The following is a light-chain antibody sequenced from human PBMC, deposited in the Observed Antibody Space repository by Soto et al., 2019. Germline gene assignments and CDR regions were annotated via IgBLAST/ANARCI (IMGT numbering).Light chain of an antibody. V-gene: IGKV1-12*01. Sequence: DIQMTHSPSDGSASVGDTGTITCRASQGIKNWLAWYQQKPGKAPNLLIYTGSSLKSGVPSRFSGSGSGTDFTLTINSLQPEDFATYYCQQADSFPITFGQGTRLEIK. CDR3: QQADSFPIT. CDR2: TGS. J-gene: IGKJ5*01. CDR1: QGIKNW.